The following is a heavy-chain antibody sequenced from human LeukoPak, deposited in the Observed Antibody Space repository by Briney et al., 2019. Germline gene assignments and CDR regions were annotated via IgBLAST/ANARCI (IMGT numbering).Heavy chain of an antibody. CDR1: GGSISHYY. D-gene: IGHD2-2*01. J-gene: IGHJ4*02. CDR2: IYYSGNT. CDR3: ARSVSGYQHFDY. Sequence: SETLSLTCTVSGGSISHYYWSWIRQPPGKGLEWIGYIYYSGNTNYNPSLKSRVTISVDTSKKQFSLKLSSATAADTAVYYCARSVSGYQHFDYWGQGTLVTVSS. V-gene: IGHV4-59*01.